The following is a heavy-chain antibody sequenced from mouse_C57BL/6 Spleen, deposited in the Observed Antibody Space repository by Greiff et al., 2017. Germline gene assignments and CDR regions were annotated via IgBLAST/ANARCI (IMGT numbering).Heavy chain of an antibody. V-gene: IGHV1-54*01. CDR3: ARSLRDMDY. CDR1: GYAFTNYL. CDR2: INPGSGGT. Sequence: HVQLQQSGAELVRPGTSVKVSCKASGYAFTNYLIEWVKQRPGQGLEWIGVINPGSGGTNYNEKFKGKATLTADTSSSTAYMQLSSLTSEDSAVYSCARSLRDMDYWGQGTSVTVSS. D-gene: IGHD6-5*01. J-gene: IGHJ4*01.